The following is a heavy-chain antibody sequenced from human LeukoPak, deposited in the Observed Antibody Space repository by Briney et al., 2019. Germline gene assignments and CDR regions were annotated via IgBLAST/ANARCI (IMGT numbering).Heavy chain of an antibody. D-gene: IGHD4-11*01. V-gene: IGHV3-11*01. CDR2: ISSSTRSII. CDR3: ARVGMMDYNANTLDY. CDR1: GFTCSDYD. J-gene: IGHJ4*02. Sequence: PGGSLRLSCAASGFTCSDYDMSWIRQAPGKGLEGVSYISSSTRSIIYYTDSVKGRFTISRDNAKNSLYLQMNSLRAEDTAVYYCARVGMMDYNANTLDYWGQGTLVTVS.